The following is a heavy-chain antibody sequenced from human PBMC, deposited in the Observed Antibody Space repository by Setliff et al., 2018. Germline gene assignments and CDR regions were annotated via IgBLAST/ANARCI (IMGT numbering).Heavy chain of an antibody. CDR2: ITSSGTTT. V-gene: IGHV3-48*03. CDR1: GFSFGDYA. Sequence: PGGSLRLSCVTSGFSFGDYAMTWVRQAPGKGLEWVSYITSSGTTTFYTDSVKGRFAIARDNARNILYRQLNSLKIEDTAVYFCARERGAGSSRWYSHDGFDIWGQGTMVTVSS. J-gene: IGHJ3*02. CDR3: ARERGAGSSRWYSHDGFDI. D-gene: IGHD6-13*01.